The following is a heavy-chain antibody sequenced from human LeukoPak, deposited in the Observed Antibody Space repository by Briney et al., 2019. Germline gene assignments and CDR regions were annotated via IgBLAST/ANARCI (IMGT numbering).Heavy chain of an antibody. CDR1: GGSFSGYY. D-gene: IGHD6-13*01. J-gene: IGHJ5*02. V-gene: IGHV4-34*01. Sequence: SETLSLTCAVYGGSFSGYYWSRIRQPPGKGLEWIGEINHSGSTNYNPSLKSRVTISVDTSKNQFSLKLSSVTAADTAVYYCARGRSSSWYRGTYNWFDPWGQGTLVTVSS. CDR3: ARGRSSSWYRGTYNWFDP. CDR2: INHSGST.